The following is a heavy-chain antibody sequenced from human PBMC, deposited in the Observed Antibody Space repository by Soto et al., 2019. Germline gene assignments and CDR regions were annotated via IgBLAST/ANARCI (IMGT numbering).Heavy chain of an antibody. D-gene: IGHD5-18*01. CDR3: ATQVTFHH. Sequence: XESLKVSWKCSGYTFTNYWIGWVLQKPGKGPEWMGIIYPGDSETRYSPSFEGHVTISVDKSISTVYLQWSSLKASDTAMYYCATQVTFHHCGQRTLVTVSS. V-gene: IGHV5-51*01. J-gene: IGHJ1*01. CDR2: IYPGDSET. CDR1: GYTFTNYW.